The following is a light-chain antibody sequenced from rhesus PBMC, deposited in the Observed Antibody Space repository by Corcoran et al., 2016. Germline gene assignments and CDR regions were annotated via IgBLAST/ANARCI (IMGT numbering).Light chain of an antibody. Sequence: DIQMTQSPSSLSASLGDRVTITCRASRAITNDLAWYQQKPGESPKLLIYEASNLQGGIPPRFSGSGSGTDFTLTIGSLQSVDFATYYCQQYYSTPFTFGPGTKLDI. CDR2: EAS. J-gene: IGKJ3*01. CDR1: RAITND. V-gene: IGKV1-25*01. CDR3: QQYYSTPFT.